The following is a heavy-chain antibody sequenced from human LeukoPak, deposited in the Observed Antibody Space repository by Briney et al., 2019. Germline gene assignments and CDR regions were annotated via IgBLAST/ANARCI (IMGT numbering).Heavy chain of an antibody. V-gene: IGHV4-59*12. J-gene: IGHJ6*03. CDR1: GGSISSYY. CDR3: ATGRGDIAAAGTLDYYYYYYMDV. Sequence: SETLSLTCTVSGGSISSYYWSWIRQPPGKGLEWIGYIYYSGSTNYNPSLKSRVTISVDTSKNQFSLKLSSVTAADTAVYYCATGRGDIAAAGTLDYYYYYYMDVWGKGTTVTVSS. D-gene: IGHD6-13*01. CDR2: IYYSGST.